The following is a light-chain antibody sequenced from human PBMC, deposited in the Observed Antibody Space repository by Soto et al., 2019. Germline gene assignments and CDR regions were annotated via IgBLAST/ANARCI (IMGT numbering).Light chain of an antibody. CDR3: QKYNSAPRM. CDR1: QGISNY. J-gene: IGKJ1*01. CDR2: AAS. V-gene: IGKV1-27*01. Sequence: DIQMTQSPSSLSASVGDRVTITCRASQGISNYLAWYQQKPGKVPKLLIYAASTLQSGVPSRFSGSGSGTDFSLTISGLQPEDVATYCCQKYNSAPRMFGQGTTGEIK.